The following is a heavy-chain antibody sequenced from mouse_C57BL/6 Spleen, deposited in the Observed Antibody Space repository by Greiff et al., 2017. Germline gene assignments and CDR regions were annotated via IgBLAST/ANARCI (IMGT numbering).Heavy chain of an antibody. Sequence: DVKLQESGGGLVQPGGSLSLSCAASGFTFTDYYMSWVRQPPGKALEWLGFIRNKANGYTTEYSASVKGRFTISRDNSQSILYLQMNALRAEDSATYYCARYRYYGSSHYFDYWGQGTTLTVSS. D-gene: IGHD1-1*01. CDR3: ARYRYYGSSHYFDY. CDR1: GFTFTDYY. J-gene: IGHJ2*01. V-gene: IGHV7-3*01. CDR2: IRNKANGYTT.